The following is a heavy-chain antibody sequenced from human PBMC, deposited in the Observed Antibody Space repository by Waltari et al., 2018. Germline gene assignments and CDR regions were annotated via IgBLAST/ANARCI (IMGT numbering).Heavy chain of an antibody. CDR3: AKAEEVAAADNYYYYGMDV. Sequence: EVQLLESGGGLVQPGGSLRLSCAASGFTFSSYAMSWVRQAPGKGLEWVSAISGSGGSTYYADSVKGRFTISRDNSKNTLYLQMNSLRAEDTAVYYCAKAEEVAAADNYYYYGMDVWGQGTTVTVSS. J-gene: IGHJ6*02. CDR2: ISGSGGST. D-gene: IGHD6-13*01. V-gene: IGHV3-23*01. CDR1: GFTFSSYA.